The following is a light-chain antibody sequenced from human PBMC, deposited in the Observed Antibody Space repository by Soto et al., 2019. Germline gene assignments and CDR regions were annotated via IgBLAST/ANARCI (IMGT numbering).Light chain of an antibody. J-gene: IGKJ4*01. CDR3: QQLNSYPLT. CDR2: AAS. Sequence: DIQLTQSPSFLSASVGDRVTITCRAGQGISSYLAWYQQKPGKAPKLLIYAASTLQSGVPSRFSGSGSGTEFTLTISSLQPEDCATYYCQQLNSYPLTFGGGTKVEIK. CDR1: QGISSY. V-gene: IGKV1-9*01.